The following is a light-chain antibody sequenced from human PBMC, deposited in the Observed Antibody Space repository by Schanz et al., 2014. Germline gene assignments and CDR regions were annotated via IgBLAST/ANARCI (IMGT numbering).Light chain of an antibody. CDR3: SSYTSSSTWV. Sequence: QSALTQPASVSGSPGQSITISCTGTSSDLGGYNFVSWYRQHPGKAPKLMIYEVTKRPSGVSNRFSGSKSGNTASLTISGLQAEDEADYYCSSYTSSSTWVFGGGTKLTVL. J-gene: IGLJ3*02. CDR1: SSDLGGYNF. V-gene: IGLV2-14*01. CDR2: EVT.